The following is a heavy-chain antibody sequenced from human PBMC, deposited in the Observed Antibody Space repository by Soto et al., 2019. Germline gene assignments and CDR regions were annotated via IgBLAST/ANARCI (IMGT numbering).Heavy chain of an antibody. D-gene: IGHD3-10*01. V-gene: IGHV3-21*01. J-gene: IGHJ3*02. CDR2: ISSSSSYI. Sequence: EVQLVESGGGLVKPGGSLRLSCAASGFTFSSYSMNWVRQDPGKGLEWVSSISSSSSYIYYADSVKGRFTISRDNPKNSLYLQMNSLRAEDTAVYYCARDGSGRNDSFDIWGQGTMVTVSS. CDR1: GFTFSSYS. CDR3: ARDGSGRNDSFDI.